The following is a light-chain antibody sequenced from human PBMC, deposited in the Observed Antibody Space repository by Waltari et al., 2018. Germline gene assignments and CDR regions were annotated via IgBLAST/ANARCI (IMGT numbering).Light chain of an antibody. Sequence: QAALTQPPSVSGSPGQSVTISCTGTSSDIGGYNYVSWYQQHPGKAPKLMIYDVSKRPSGVSDRFSGSNSGNTASLTISVLQAEDEADYYCSSYAGSNTVLFGGGTRLTVL. V-gene: IGLV2-11*01. CDR2: DVS. CDR1: SSDIGGYNY. J-gene: IGLJ2*01. CDR3: SSYAGSNTVL.